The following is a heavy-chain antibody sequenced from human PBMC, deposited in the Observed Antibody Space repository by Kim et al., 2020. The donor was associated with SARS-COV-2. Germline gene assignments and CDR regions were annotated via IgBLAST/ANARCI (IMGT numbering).Heavy chain of an antibody. CDR1: GFTFRSHA. D-gene: IGHD2-15*01. CDR3: AKRYCSGGTCYSIDY. J-gene: IGHJ4*02. Sequence: GGSLRLSCAASGFTFRSHAMNWVRQAPGKGLEWVSGISGSGGTTNYAGSVKGRFTISRDNSKNTLYLQINSLRAEDTAVYYCAKRYCSGGTCYSIDYWGQGALVTVSS. CDR2: ISGSGGTT. V-gene: IGHV3-23*01.